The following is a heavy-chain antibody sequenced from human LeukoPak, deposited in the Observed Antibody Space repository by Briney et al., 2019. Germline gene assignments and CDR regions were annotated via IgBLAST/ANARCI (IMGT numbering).Heavy chain of an antibody. D-gene: IGHD3-16*02. J-gene: IGHJ3*02. Sequence: PGGSLRLSCAASGFTFSSYSMQWVRQTPGKGLEWVSYISSSSSTIYYADSVKGRFTISRDNAKNSLYLQMNSLRAEDTAVYYCARDGYDYVWGSYRLDAFDIWGQGTMVTVSS. V-gene: IGHV3-48*01. CDR1: GFTFSSYS. CDR3: ARDGYDYVWGSYRLDAFDI. CDR2: ISSSSSTI.